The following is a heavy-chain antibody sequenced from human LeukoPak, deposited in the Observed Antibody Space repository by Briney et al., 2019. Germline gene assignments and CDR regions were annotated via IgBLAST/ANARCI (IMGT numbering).Heavy chain of an antibody. J-gene: IGHJ4*02. D-gene: IGHD5-24*01. CDR3: ARRWNVGRDGYTPKHDYFDY. V-gene: IGHV4-31*03. Sequence: SQTLSLTCTVSGGSISSGGYYWSWIRQHPGKGLEWIGYIYYSGSTYYNPSLKSRVTISVDTSKNQFSLKLSSVTAADTAVYYCARRWNVGRDGYTPKHDYFDYWGQGTLVTVSS. CDR1: GGSISSGGYY. CDR2: IYYSGST.